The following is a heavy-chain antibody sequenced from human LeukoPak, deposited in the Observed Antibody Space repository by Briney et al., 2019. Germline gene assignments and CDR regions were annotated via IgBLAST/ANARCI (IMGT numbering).Heavy chain of an antibody. D-gene: IGHD5-12*01. J-gene: IGHJ4*02. CDR2: INPNSGGT. CDR1: GYTFTGYY. Sequence: ASVKVSCKTSGYTFTGYYLHWVRLAPGRGLEWMGWINPNSGGTNYAQNFQGRVTMTRDTSISTAYMELSRLRSDDTAVYFCARDRAVATIGGVDYWGQGTLVTVSS. V-gene: IGHV1-2*02. CDR3: ARDRAVATIGGVDY.